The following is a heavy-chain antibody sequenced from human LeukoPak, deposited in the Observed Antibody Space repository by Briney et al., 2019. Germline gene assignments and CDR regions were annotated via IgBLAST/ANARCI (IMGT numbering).Heavy chain of an antibody. V-gene: IGHV1-69*04. CDR2: ITPIVDIA. CDR3: ARGRSSIAARAEYFQH. J-gene: IGHJ1*01. CDR1: GGSFSNYA. D-gene: IGHD6-6*01. Sequence: GASVKVSCKASGGSFSNYAFSWVRQAPGQGLEWMGRITPIVDIATYIQKFQGRVTITTDESTSTAYMELSSLRSEDTAVYYCARGRSSIAARAEYFQHWGQGTLVTVSS.